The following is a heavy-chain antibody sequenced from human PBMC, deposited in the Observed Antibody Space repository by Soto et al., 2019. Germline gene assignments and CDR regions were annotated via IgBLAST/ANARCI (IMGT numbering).Heavy chain of an antibody. V-gene: IGHV3-23*01. Sequence: EVQLLESGGGWVQPGGSLRLSCAASGFTFSSYAMSWVRQAPGKGLEWVSAISGSGGSTYYADSVKGRFTISRDNSKNTLYLQMNSLGAEDAPVYLWASYSDYDLDYRGQGPLV. CDR1: GFTFSSYA. CDR3: ASYSDYDLDY. J-gene: IGHJ4*02. CDR2: ISGSGGST. D-gene: IGHD3-3*01.